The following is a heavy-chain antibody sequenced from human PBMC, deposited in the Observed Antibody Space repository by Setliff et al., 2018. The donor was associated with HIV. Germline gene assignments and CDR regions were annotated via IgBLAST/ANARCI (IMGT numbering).Heavy chain of an antibody. CDR3: ARGEPPASRSGLLY. J-gene: IGHJ4*02. CDR2: IYYSGST. Sequence: SETLSLTCTVSGGSISISSYYWGWVRQPPGKGLEWIGSIYYSGSTYYNPSLKSRVAISIDTSKNQFSLKLISVTAADTAVYYCARGEPPASRSGLLYWGQGMLVTVSS. V-gene: IGHV4-39*07. CDR1: GGSISISSYY. D-gene: IGHD3-22*01.